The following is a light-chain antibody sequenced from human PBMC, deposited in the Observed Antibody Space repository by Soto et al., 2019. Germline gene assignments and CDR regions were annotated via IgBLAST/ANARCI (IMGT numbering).Light chain of an antibody. CDR2: GAS. V-gene: IGKV1-39*01. Sequence: DIQMTQSPSSLSASVGDTVTITCRASQNIDIDLNWYQQKAGTAPKVLISGASNLQRGVPSRFSGTGSGTDFTLTINNLQPDDFATYFCLQTFNVPPWTLGQGTQVDVK. CDR3: LQTFNVPPWT. CDR1: QNIDID. J-gene: IGKJ1*01.